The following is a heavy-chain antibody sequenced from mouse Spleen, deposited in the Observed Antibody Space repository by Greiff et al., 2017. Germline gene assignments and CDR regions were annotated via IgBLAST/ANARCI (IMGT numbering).Heavy chain of an antibody. V-gene: IGHV1-54*01. CDR3: ARGAYGNYEGFAY. CDR1: GYAFTNYL. D-gene: IGHD2-1*01. J-gene: IGHJ3*01. Sequence: QVQLQQSGAELVRPGTSVKVSCKASGYAFTNYLIEWVKQRPGQGLEWIGVINPGSGCTNYNEKFKGKATLTADKSSSTAYMQLSSLTSEDSAVYFCARGAYGNYEGFAYWGQGTLVTVSA. CDR2: INPGSGCT.